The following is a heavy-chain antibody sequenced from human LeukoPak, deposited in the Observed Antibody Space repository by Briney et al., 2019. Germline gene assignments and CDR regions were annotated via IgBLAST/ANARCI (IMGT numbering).Heavy chain of an antibody. CDR2: VSGGGGTT. Sequence: GGSLRLSCAASGFTFSSYAMSWVRQAPGKGLEWVSTVSGGGGTTYYADSVKGRFTISRDNSKNTLYLQMNSLRAEDTAVYYCARDGFDYVWGSYLSYWGQGTLVTVSS. CDR1: GFTFSSYA. J-gene: IGHJ4*02. D-gene: IGHD3-16*02. V-gene: IGHV3-23*01. CDR3: ARDGFDYVWGSYLSY.